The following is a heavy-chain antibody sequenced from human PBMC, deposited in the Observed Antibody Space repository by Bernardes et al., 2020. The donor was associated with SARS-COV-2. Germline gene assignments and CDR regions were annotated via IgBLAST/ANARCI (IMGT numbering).Heavy chain of an antibody. V-gene: IGHV2-70*11. J-gene: IGHJ4*02. Sequence: SGPTLVKPTQTLTLTCTFSGFSLTTNGVCVSWIRQPPGKALEWLARIDWDDDKYYNTSLKTRLTISKDTSKNQVVLTMTNMDPVDTATYYCARMATSGGACNGDYWGQGTLVTVSS. CDR1: GFSLTTNGVC. D-gene: IGHD2-21*02. CDR2: IDWDDDK. CDR3: ARMATSGGACNGDY.